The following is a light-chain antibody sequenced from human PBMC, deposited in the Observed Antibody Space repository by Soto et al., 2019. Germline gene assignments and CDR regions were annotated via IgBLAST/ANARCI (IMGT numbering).Light chain of an antibody. CDR1: SSDVGDYKY. V-gene: IGLV2-14*01. CDR2: EVS. J-gene: IGLJ2*01. Sequence: QSALTQPASVSGSPGQSIAISCSGTSSDVGDYKYVSWYQHHPGKVPKLVIFEVSNRPSGVSNRFSGSKSGNTASLTIYGLQAEDEADYYCSSYINTNTLVFAGGTKLTVL. CDR3: SSYINTNTLV.